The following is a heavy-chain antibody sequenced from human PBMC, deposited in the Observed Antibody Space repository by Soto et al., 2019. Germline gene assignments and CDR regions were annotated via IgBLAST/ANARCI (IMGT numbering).Heavy chain of an antibody. Sequence: SETQSLTCAVSGGSISSSNWWSWVRQPPGKGLEWIGEIYHSGSTNYNPSLKSRVTISVDKSKDQFSLKLSSVTAADTAVYYCAILLEGGYPRHFDYWGQGTLVTVSS. CDR1: GGSISSSNW. CDR2: IYHSGST. CDR3: AILLEGGYPRHFDY. J-gene: IGHJ4*02. D-gene: IGHD3-16*02. V-gene: IGHV4-4*02.